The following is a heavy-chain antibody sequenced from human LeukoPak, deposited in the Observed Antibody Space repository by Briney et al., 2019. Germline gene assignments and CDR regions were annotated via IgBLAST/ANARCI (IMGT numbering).Heavy chain of an antibody. D-gene: IGHD3-9*01. CDR1: GFTFSSYA. V-gene: IGHV3-23*01. CDR3: AKDHPNLSGYYGPSYFDY. Sequence: PGGSLRLSCAASGFTFSSYAMSWVRQAPGKGLEWVSAISGSGGSTYYADSVKGRFTISRDNSKNTLYLQMNSLRAEHTAVYYCAKDHPNLSGYYGPSYFDYWGEGSLVTV. J-gene: IGHJ4*02. CDR2: ISGSGGST.